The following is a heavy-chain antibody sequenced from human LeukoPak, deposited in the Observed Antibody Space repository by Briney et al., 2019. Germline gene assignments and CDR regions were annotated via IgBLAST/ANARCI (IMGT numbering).Heavy chain of an antibody. CDR3: ARDGFGDFXSVFQH. J-gene: IGHJ1*01. CDR1: GGSISSSSYY. Sequence: LFLTCTVSGGSISSSSYYWGWIRQPPGKGLEWVSYISSSGSTIYYADSVKGRFTISRDNAKNSLYLQMNSLRAEDTAVYYCARDGFGDFXSVFQHWGQGTLVTVSS. CDR2: ISSSGSTI. D-gene: IGHD3-3*01. V-gene: IGHV3-11*04.